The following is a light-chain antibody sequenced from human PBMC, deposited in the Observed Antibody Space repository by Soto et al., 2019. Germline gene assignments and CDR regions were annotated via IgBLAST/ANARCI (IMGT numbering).Light chain of an antibody. CDR3: QQLNSFTP. CDR2: SAS. Sequence: DIQLTQSPSSLSASVGDTVTVTCRASQGIGSFVAWYQQKPGEGPKLLIYSASTLQSGVPSRFSGSGSGTEFTLTISSPQPEDFATYYCQQLNSFTPFGPWTKVDIK. J-gene: IGKJ3*01. CDR1: QGIGSF. V-gene: IGKV1-9*01.